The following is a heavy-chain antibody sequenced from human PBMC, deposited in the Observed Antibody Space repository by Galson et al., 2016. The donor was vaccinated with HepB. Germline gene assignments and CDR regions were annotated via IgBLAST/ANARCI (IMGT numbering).Heavy chain of an antibody. CDR3: SRDSNGVTGYPHYYFGMDV. V-gene: IGHV3-49*03. Sequence: SLRLSCAASEFAFDDYGMNWFRQAPGKGLEWVGYIRSKAFGGTLEYAASVEGRFTISRDDSNSIAYLQMKSLKTEDTAVYYCSRDSNGVTGYPHYYFGMDVWGQGTAVSVSS. CDR2: IRSKAFGGTL. J-gene: IGHJ6*02. CDR1: EFAFDDYG. D-gene: IGHD3-9*01.